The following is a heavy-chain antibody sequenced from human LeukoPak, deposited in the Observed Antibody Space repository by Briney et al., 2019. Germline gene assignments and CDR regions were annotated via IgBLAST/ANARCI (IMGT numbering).Heavy chain of an antibody. Sequence: SETLSLTCTVSGASIGSFYWVWIRQPAGRGLEWIGRLYNGGDTNYSPSLRSRVTMPVDTSKNQFSLKLKSVTAADTAVYYCARGVEASGVGFYAFDIWGQGTMVTVSS. D-gene: IGHD6-13*01. CDR2: LYNGGDT. CDR1: GASIGSFY. CDR3: ARGVEASGVGFYAFDI. V-gene: IGHV4-4*07. J-gene: IGHJ3*02.